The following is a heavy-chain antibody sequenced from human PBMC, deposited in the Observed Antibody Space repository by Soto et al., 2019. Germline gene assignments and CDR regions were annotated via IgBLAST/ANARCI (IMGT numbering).Heavy chain of an antibody. CDR3: TRDLYFMSTSTVTTDGY. J-gene: IGHJ4*02. D-gene: IGHD4-17*01. CDR2: ISPENGKT. CDR1: GYTFMNFG. V-gene: IGHV1-18*01. Sequence: HVQMVQSGGEVKKPGASVKVSCKPSGYTFMNFGISWVRQAPGQGLQWMGWISPENGKTKYALKFQGRVSMTADTSTSTVYMDLRSLRSADTAVYYCTRDLYFMSTSTVTTDGYWGQGTLVAVSS.